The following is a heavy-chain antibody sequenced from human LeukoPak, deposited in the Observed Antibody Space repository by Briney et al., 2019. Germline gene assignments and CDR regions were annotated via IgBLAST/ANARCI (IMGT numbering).Heavy chain of an antibody. CDR1: GFTFSSYW. Sequence: GGSLRLSCAASGFTFSSYWMHWVRQAPGKGLVWVSRINSDGSSTSYADSVKGRFTISRDNAKNTLYLQMNSLRAEDTAVYYCARIPGPSSSLYPLDYWGQGTLVTVSS. J-gene: IGHJ4*02. CDR3: ARIPGPSSSLYPLDY. V-gene: IGHV3-74*01. CDR2: INSDGSST. D-gene: IGHD6-13*01.